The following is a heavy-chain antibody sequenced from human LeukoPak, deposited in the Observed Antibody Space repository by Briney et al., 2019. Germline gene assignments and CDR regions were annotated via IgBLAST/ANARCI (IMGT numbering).Heavy chain of an antibody. Sequence: GGSLRLSCAASGFTFSSYSMQWVRQAPGKGLEWVAVISYDGSNKYYADSVKGRFTISRDNSKNTLYLQMSSLRAEDTAVYYCARSLATSYYYMDVWGKGTTVTVSS. V-gene: IGHV3-30*04. CDR1: GFTFSSYS. CDR3: ARSLATSYYYMDV. CDR2: ISYDGSNK. D-gene: IGHD5-12*01. J-gene: IGHJ6*03.